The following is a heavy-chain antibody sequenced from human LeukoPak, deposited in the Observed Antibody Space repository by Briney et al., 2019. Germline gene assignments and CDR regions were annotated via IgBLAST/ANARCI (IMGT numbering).Heavy chain of an antibody. CDR3: ARGSRGYSYHYYYYYMDV. Sequence: GGSLRLSCAASGFTFSSYSMNWVRQAPGKGLEWVSSISSSSSYIYYADSVKGRFTISRDNAKNSLYLQMNSLRAEDTAVYYCARGSRGYSYHYYYYYMDVWGKGTTVTVSS. CDR2: ISSSSSYI. J-gene: IGHJ6*03. V-gene: IGHV3-21*01. D-gene: IGHD5-18*01. CDR1: GFTFSSYS.